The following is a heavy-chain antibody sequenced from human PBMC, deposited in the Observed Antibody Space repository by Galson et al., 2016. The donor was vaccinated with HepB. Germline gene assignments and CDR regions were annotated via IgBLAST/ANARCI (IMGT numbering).Heavy chain of an antibody. Sequence: SVKVSCKASGYTFTSYGISWVRQAPGQGLEWMGWSSAYNGNKKYAQKFQGRVIMTTDTSTSTEYMELRSLRPDDTAVYYCARDRRVASFGMDVWGQGTTVTVPS. CDR3: ARDRRVASFGMDV. V-gene: IGHV1-18*01. J-gene: IGHJ6*02. CDR1: GYTFTSYG. D-gene: IGHD3-16*02. CDR2: SSAYNGNK.